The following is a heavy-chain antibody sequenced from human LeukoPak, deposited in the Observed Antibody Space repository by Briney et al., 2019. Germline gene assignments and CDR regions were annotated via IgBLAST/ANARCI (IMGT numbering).Heavy chain of an antibody. Sequence: GRSLRLSCAASGFTFSNFGMHWVRQAPGKGLEWVAVISYDGFDKYYADSVKGRFTISRDNAKNSLYLQMNSLRDEDTALYYCARETIVLPAVSFDYWGQGTLVTVSS. CDR2: ISYDGFDK. V-gene: IGHV3-30*03. CDR1: GFTFSNFG. D-gene: IGHD2-2*01. J-gene: IGHJ4*02. CDR3: ARETIVLPAVSFDY.